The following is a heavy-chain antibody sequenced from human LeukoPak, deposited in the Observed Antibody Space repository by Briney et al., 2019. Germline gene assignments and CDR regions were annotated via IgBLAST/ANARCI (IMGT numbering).Heavy chain of an antibody. CDR1: GFTFSSYA. V-gene: IGHV3-30-3*01. D-gene: IGHD3-22*01. Sequence: GGSLRLSCAVWGFTFSSYAMHWVRQAPGKGLEWVAVISYDGSNKYYADSVRGRFTISRDNSKNTLYLQMNSLRAEDTAVYYCARDAAPTMIVVATYWGQGTLVTVSS. J-gene: IGHJ4*02. CDR3: ARDAAPTMIVVATY. CDR2: ISYDGSNK.